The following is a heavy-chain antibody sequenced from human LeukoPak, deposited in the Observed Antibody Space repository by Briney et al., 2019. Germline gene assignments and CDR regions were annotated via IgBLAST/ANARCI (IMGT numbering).Heavy chain of an antibody. D-gene: IGHD6-19*01. CDR2: ISSSSSYI. CDR1: GFTFSSYS. V-gene: IGHV3-21*01. Sequence: GGSLRLSCAASGFTFSSYSMNWVRQAPGKGLEWVSSISSSSSYIYYADSVKGRFTISRDNAKNSLYLQMNSLRAEDTAVYYCASSLYGGSGEDYWGQGTLVTVSS. CDR3: ASSLYGGSGEDY. J-gene: IGHJ4*02.